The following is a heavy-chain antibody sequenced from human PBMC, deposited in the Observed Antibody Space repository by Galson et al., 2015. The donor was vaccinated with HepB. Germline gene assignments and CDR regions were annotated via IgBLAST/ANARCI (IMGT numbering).Heavy chain of an antibody. CDR2: IVVGSGNT. V-gene: IGHV1-58*01. D-gene: IGHD3-10*01. CDR3: AADRRGPRVFDM. CDR1: GFTFSTSA. J-gene: IGHJ3*02. Sequence: SVKVSCKASGFTFSTSAVQWVRQARGQRLEWIGWIVVGSGNTKSEQQFQERVTITWDLSTRTAYMELSSLRSDDTAVYYCAADRRGPRVFDMWGQGTMVTVSS.